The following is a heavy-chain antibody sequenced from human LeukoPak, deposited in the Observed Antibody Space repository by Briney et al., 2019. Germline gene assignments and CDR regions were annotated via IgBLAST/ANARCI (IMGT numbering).Heavy chain of an antibody. CDR2: ISSSGSTI. CDR3: ARVRYCSSTSCYLGVFDY. V-gene: IGHV3-11*04. J-gene: IGHJ4*02. Sequence: GGSLRLSGAASGSTFSDYYMSWIRQAPGKGLEWVSYISSSGSTIYYADSVKGRFTISRDNAQNSLYLQMNSVRAEDTAVYYCARVRYCSSTSCYLGVFDYWGQGTLVSVSS. CDR1: GSTFSDYY. D-gene: IGHD2-2*01.